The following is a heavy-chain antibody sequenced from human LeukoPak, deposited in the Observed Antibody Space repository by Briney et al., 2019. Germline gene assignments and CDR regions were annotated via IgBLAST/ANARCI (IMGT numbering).Heavy chain of an antibody. CDR1: GGTFSSYA. J-gene: IGHJ3*02. D-gene: IGHD5-12*01. CDR2: IIPILGIA. Sequence: ASVKVSCKASGGTFSSYAISWVRQAPGQGLEWMGRIIPILGIANYAQKFQGRVTITADKSTSTAYMELSSLRSEDTAVYYCARIGGSGYDHDAFDIWGQGTMVTVSS. V-gene: IGHV1-69*04. CDR3: ARIGGSGYDHDAFDI.